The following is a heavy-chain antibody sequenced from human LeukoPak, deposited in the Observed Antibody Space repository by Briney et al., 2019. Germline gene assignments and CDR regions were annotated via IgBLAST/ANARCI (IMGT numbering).Heavy chain of an antibody. CDR3: AKDPSVGGTWTGFSDY. Sequence: PGGSLRLSCAASGFTFSSYAMRWVSQTPGKGLEWVSSITGSGANTYYADSVKGRFTISRDNSKNTLYLQMNSLRADDTAVYFCAKDPSVGGTWTGFSDYWGQGTLVSVSS. D-gene: IGHD1-26*01. J-gene: IGHJ4*02. V-gene: IGHV3-23*01. CDR2: ITGSGANT. CDR1: GFTFSSYA.